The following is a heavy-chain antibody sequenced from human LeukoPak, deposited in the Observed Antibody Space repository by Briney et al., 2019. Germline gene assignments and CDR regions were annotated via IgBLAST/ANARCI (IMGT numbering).Heavy chain of an antibody. Sequence: PGGSLRLSCAASGFTFSSYWMHWVRQAPGKGLVWVSRINSDGSSTSYADSVKGRFTISRDNAKNTLYLQMDSLRAEDTAVYFCASAPNENYFDFWGQGTLVTVSS. J-gene: IGHJ4*02. CDR2: INSDGSST. CDR1: GFTFSSYW. V-gene: IGHV3-74*01. CDR3: ASAPNENYFDF.